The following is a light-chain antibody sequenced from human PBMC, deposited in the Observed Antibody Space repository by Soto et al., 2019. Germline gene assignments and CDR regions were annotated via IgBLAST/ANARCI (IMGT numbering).Light chain of an antibody. CDR2: EVT. Sequence: QSVLTQPPSASGSPGQSVTISCTGTSSDVGGYNYVSWYQQHPGKAPTLIIYEVTKRPSGVPDRFSGSKSGNTASLTVSGLPAEDEADYYCSSYAVSIPFVFGTGTKLTVL. CDR3: SSYAVSIPFV. J-gene: IGLJ1*01. V-gene: IGLV2-8*01. CDR1: SSDVGGYNY.